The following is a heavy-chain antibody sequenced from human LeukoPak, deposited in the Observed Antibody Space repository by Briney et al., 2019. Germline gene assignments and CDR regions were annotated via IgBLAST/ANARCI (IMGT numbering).Heavy chain of an antibody. J-gene: IGHJ6*03. CDR2: MNPNSGNT. V-gene: IGHV1-8*03. D-gene: IGHD4-23*01. CDR3: ARANLNYGGITDYYYYYMDV. CDR1: GYTFTSYD. Sequence: ASVKVSCKASGYTFTSYDINWVRQATGQGLEWMGWMNPNSGNTGYAQKFQGRVTITRNTSISTAYMELSSLRSEDTAVYYCARANLNYGGITDYYYYYMDVWGKGTTVTVSS.